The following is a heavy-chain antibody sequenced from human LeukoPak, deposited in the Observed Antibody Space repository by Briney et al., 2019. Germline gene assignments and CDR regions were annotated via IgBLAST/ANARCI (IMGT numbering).Heavy chain of an antibody. Sequence: GGSLRLSCAASGFTFNTYGMHWVRQAPGKGLEWVAFIWYDGNSKYYADSVKGRFTISRDNSKNTLYLQMNSLRAEDTAVYYCARDRNNYFEYWGQGTLVTVSS. CDR3: ARDRNNYFEY. V-gene: IGHV3-33*08. J-gene: IGHJ4*02. CDR1: GFTFNTYG. CDR2: IWYDGNSK.